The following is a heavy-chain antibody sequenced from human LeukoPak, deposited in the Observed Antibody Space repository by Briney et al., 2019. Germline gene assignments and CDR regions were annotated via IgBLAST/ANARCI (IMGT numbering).Heavy chain of an antibody. Sequence: GASVKVSCKASGGTFSSYAISWVRQAPGQGLEWMGGIIPIFGTANYAQKFQGRVTITADKSTSTAYMELSSLRSEDTAVYYCARGWYYYDSHGDGSDAFDIWGQGTMVTVSS. CDR2: IIPIFGTA. CDR1: GGTFSSYA. D-gene: IGHD3-22*01. V-gene: IGHV1-69*06. J-gene: IGHJ3*02. CDR3: ARGWYYYDSHGDGSDAFDI.